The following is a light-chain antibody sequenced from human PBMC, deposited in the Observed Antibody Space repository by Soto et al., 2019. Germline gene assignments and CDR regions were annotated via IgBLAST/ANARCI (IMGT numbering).Light chain of an antibody. CDR1: QSLLYSSKNKNY. CDR2: WAS. Sequence: DIVMTQAPDSLAVSLGERAVINCKTSQSLLYSSKNKNYLAWYQQKPGQPPKLLIYWASTRVSGIPDRFSGSGSGPDFTLTISSLQAEDVAVYYCQPYYTTPLLTFGGGTKVEIK. V-gene: IGKV4-1*01. CDR3: QPYYTTPLLT. J-gene: IGKJ4*01.